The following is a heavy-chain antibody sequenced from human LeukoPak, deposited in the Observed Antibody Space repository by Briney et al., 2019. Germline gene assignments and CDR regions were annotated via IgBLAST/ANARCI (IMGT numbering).Heavy chain of an antibody. CDR2: ISGSGGST. D-gene: IGHD5-18*01. V-gene: IGHV3-23*01. CDR3: AMNTPLAY. J-gene: IGHJ4*02. Sequence: GGSLRLSCAASRFTFSSSAMSWVRQAPGKGLEWVSTISGSGGSTYSTDSLKGRFTISRDNSKNTLYLQMNSLRAEDTALYYCAMNTPLAYWGQGTLVTVSS. CDR1: RFTFSSSA.